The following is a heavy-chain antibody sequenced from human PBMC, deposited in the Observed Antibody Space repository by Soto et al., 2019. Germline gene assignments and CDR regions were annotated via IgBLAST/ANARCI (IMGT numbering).Heavy chain of an antibody. J-gene: IGHJ3*02. CDR1: GGYISSYY. CDR3: ARTYDSSGPNSGGYGFDI. Sequence: SETLSLTCTVSGGYISSYYWSWIRQPPGKGLEWIAYIYYSGSTNYNPSLKSRVTISVDTSKNQFSLKLSSVTAADTAVYYCARTYDSSGPNSGGYGFDIWGQGTMVTVSS. D-gene: IGHD3-22*01. V-gene: IGHV4-59*01. CDR2: IYYSGST.